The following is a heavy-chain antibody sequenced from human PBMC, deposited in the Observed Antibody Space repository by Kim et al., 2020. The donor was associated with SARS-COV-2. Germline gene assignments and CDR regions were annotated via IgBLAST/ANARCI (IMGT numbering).Heavy chain of an antibody. CDR1: GFTFDDYA. Sequence: GGSLRLSCAASGFTFDDYAMHWVRQAPGKGLEWVSGISWNSGSIGYADSVKGRFTISRDNAKNSLYLQMNSLRAEDTALYYCAKSTARPLLIWYFDLWGRGTLVTVSS. J-gene: IGHJ2*01. V-gene: IGHV3-9*01. D-gene: IGHD5-18*01. CDR2: ISWNSGSI. CDR3: AKSTARPLLIWYFDL.